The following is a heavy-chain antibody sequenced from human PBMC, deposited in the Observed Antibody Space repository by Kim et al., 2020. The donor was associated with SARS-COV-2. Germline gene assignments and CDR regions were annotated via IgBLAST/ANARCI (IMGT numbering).Heavy chain of an antibody. Sequence: ASVKVSCKVSGYTLTELSMHWVRQAPGKGLEWMGGFDPEDGETIYAQKFQGRVTMTEDTSTDTAYMELSSLRSEDTAVYYCATAGRYYYDSSGYYFTYYYYGMDVWGQGTTVTVSS. CDR2: FDPEDGET. V-gene: IGHV1-24*01. J-gene: IGHJ6*02. D-gene: IGHD3-22*01. CDR3: ATAGRYYYDSSGYYFTYYYYGMDV. CDR1: GYTLTELS.